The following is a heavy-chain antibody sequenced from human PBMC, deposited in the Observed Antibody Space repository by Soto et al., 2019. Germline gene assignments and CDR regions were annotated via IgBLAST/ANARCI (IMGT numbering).Heavy chain of an antibody. CDR1: GFTFSSYG. D-gene: IGHD3-10*01. Sequence: GGSLRLSCAASGFTFSSYGMHWVRQAPGKGLEWVAVIWYDGSNKYYADSVKGRFTISRDNSKNTLYLQMNSLRAEDTAVYYCARDSRRITMVRGVIIDLSYYYGMDVWGQGTTVTVSS. J-gene: IGHJ6*02. CDR3: ARDSRRITMVRGVIIDLSYYYGMDV. V-gene: IGHV3-33*01. CDR2: IWYDGSNK.